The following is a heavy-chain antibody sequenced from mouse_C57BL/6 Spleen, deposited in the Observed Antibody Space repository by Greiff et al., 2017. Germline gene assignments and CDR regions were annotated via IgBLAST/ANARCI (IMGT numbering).Heavy chain of an antibody. J-gene: IGHJ1*03. CDR3: ARANWDLWYFEV. V-gene: IGHV5-17*01. CDR2: ISSGSSTI. CDR1: GFTFSDYG. D-gene: IGHD4-1*01. Sequence: EVKLVESGGGLVKPGGSLKLSCAASGFTFSDYGMHWVRQAPEKGLEWVAYISSGSSTIYYADTVKGRFTISRDNAKNTLFLQMTILRSEDTAMYYCARANWDLWYFEVWGTGTTVTVSS.